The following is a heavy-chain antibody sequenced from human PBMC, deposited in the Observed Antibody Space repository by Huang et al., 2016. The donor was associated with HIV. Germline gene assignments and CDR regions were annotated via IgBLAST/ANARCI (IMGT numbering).Heavy chain of an antibody. J-gene: IGHJ4*02. CDR3: ARDQSNQVSTGYLGY. V-gene: IGHV1-2*02. Sequence: QVQLVQSGAEVKKPGASVKVTCQASGYSFNDYYIHWVRQAPGRGLEGLGWIDPKSGGVKLAQTFQGRVTLTRDTSVSTANLDLSRLRSDDTAVYYCARDQSNQVSTGYLGYWGQGTPVTVSS. CDR1: GYSFNDYY. CDR2: IDPKSGGV. D-gene: IGHD6-13*01.